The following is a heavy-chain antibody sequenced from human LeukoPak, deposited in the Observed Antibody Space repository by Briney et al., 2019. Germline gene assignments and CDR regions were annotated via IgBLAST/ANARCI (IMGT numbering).Heavy chain of an antibody. CDR2: ISSGSGYI. Sequence: GGSLRLSCASSGFTFSTYPMNWARQAPGKGLEWVSSISSGSGYIYYADSVKGRFTISRDNAKNSLYLQMNSLRAEDTAMYYCARGYGDYGKYYFDSWGQGTLVTVSS. D-gene: IGHD4-17*01. CDR1: GFTFSTYP. CDR3: ARGYGDYGKYYFDS. J-gene: IGHJ4*02. V-gene: IGHV3-21*01.